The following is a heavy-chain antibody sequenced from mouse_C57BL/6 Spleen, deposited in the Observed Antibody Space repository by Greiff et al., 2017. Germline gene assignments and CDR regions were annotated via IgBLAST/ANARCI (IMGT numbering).Heavy chain of an antibody. CDR2: INPYNGGT. V-gene: IGHV1-19*01. Sequence: EVQRVESGPVLVKPGASVKMSCKASGYTFTDYYMNWVKQSHGKSLEWIGVINPYNGGTSYNQKFKGKATLTVDKSSSTAYMELSSLASEDSAIYYGADSNYGDWGQGTTLTVSS. CDR3: ADSNYGD. J-gene: IGHJ2*01. D-gene: IGHD2-5*01. CDR1: GYTFTDYY.